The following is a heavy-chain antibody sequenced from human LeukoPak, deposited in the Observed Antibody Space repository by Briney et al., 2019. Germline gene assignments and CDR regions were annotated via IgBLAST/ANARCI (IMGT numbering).Heavy chain of an antibody. V-gene: IGHV1-69*13. CDR3: ARDAEFTPLDWSGYTYNWFDP. D-gene: IGHD3-3*01. Sequence: SVKVSCKASGGTFSSYAISWVRQAPGQGLEWMGGIIPIFGTANYAQKFQGRVTITADESTSTAYMELSSLRSEDTAVYYCARDAEFTPLDWSGYTYNWFDPWGQGTLVTVSS. CDR1: GGTFSSYA. CDR2: IIPIFGTA. J-gene: IGHJ5*02.